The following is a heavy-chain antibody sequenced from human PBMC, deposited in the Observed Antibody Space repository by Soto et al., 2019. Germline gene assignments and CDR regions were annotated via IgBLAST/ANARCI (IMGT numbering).Heavy chain of an antibody. CDR3: ARDILSVGPRANDAFDV. J-gene: IGHJ3*01. V-gene: IGHV1-3*01. CDR1: GFSFSDNL. D-gene: IGHD2-8*02. Sequence: QVQLVQSGAEVRKPGASVNISCRASGFSFSDNLINWVRQAPGQSLEWMVWINPENGNTRYSQTFQGRVTISRHSSASIAYVEVSDLTSEDTAVYYCARDILSVGPRANDAFDVWGQGTMVTVSS. CDR2: INPENGNT.